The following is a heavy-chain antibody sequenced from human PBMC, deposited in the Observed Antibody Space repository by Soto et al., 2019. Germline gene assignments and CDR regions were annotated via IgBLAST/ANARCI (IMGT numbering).Heavy chain of an antibody. Sequence: QVQLVQSGAEVKKPGASVKVSCKTSGYTFTSHGISWVRQAPGQGLEWMGWISAYNGNSNYAQKLQGKVTMTPDTPTITAYRELRSMRSDDTAVYYCARTYCSSARCYSDYWGQGTLVTVSS. D-gene: IGHD2-2*01. J-gene: IGHJ4*02. CDR3: ARTYCSSARCYSDY. CDR1: GYTFTSHG. V-gene: IGHV1-18*04. CDR2: ISAYNGNS.